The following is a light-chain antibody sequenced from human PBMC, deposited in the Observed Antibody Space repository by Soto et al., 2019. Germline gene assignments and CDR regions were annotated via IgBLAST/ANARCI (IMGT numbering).Light chain of an antibody. CDR2: DVS. Sequence: QSVLTQPASESGSPGQSITISCTGTSSDVGGYNYVSWYQQHPDKAPRLMIYDVSNRPSGVSDRFSGSKSGDTASLTISGLQAEDEADYYCTSFTSRHTYVFGTGTKVTVL. CDR3: TSFTSRHTYV. J-gene: IGLJ1*01. CDR1: SSDVGGYNY. V-gene: IGLV2-14*03.